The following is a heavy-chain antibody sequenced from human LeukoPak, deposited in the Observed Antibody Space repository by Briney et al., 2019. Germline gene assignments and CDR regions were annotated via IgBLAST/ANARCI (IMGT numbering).Heavy chain of an antibody. D-gene: IGHD3-10*01. V-gene: IGHV4-38-2*02. CDR1: GYSISSGYY. CDR2: IYHTGGT. CDR3: ARGRFAELLFDI. Sequence: SETLSPTCTVAGYSISSGYYWGWLRQSPGKGLEWIASIYHTGGTHYHPSLKSRVSISVDTSNNQFSLRSTSATAADTAMYYCARGRFAELLFDIWGQGTLVTVSS. J-gene: IGHJ4*02.